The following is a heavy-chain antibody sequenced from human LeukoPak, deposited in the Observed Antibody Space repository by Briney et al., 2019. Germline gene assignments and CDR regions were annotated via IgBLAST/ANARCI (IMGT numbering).Heavy chain of an antibody. CDR1: GGSISSYY. Sequence: PSETLSLTCTVSGGSISSYYWSWLPQPPGKGLEWIGYIYYSGSANYNPSLKSRVTISVGTSKNQFSLKLSSVTAADAAVYYCARFTYDFWSGYDDAFDIGGQGTMVTVSS. V-gene: IGHV4-59*01. CDR3: ARFTYDFWSGYDDAFDI. D-gene: IGHD3-3*01. CDR2: IYYSGSA. J-gene: IGHJ3*02.